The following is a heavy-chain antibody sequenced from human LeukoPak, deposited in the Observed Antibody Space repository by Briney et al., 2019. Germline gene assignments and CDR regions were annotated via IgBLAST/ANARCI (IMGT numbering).Heavy chain of an antibody. Sequence: SETLSLTCTVSGYSISSGYYWGWIRQPPGKGLEWIGSIYHSGSTYYNPSLKSRVTISVDTSKNQFSLKLSSVTAADTAVYYCASQTTLGGYWGQGTLVTVSS. J-gene: IGHJ4*02. D-gene: IGHD4-23*01. CDR2: IYHSGST. CDR1: GYSISSGYY. CDR3: ASQTTLGGY. V-gene: IGHV4-38-2*02.